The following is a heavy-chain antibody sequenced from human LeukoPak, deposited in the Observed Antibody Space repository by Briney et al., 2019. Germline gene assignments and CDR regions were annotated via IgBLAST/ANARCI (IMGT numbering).Heavy chain of an antibody. CDR1: GYTFTGYY. CDR2: INPNSGGT. Sequence: GAPVKVSCKASGYTFTGYYMHWVRQAPGQGLEWMGWINPNSGGTNYAQKFQGRVTMTGDTSISTAYMELSRLRSDDTAVYYCARVPVAPYYDFWSGYSNYDYMDVWGKGTTVTVSS. V-gene: IGHV1-2*02. D-gene: IGHD3-3*01. CDR3: ARVPVAPYYDFWSGYSNYDYMDV. J-gene: IGHJ6*03.